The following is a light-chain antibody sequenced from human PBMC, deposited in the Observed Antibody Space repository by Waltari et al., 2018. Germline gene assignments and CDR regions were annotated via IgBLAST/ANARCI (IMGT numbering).Light chain of an antibody. CDR2: DAS. CDR1: QSVSTY. CDR3: QQRSNWPPFT. V-gene: IGKV3-11*01. J-gene: IGKJ4*01. Sequence: EVVLTQSPATLSLSPGERATLSCRASQSVSTYLACYQQRPGQAPRLLIYDASNRAAGIPARFSGSGSGTDFTLTISSLGPEDFAVYYCQQRSNWPPFTFGGGTKVEIK.